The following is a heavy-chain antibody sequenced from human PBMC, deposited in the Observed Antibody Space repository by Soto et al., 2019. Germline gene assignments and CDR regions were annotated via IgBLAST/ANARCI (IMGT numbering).Heavy chain of an antibody. J-gene: IGHJ5*02. CDR3: ARGVLRIGYCSGGSCYTDNWFDP. V-gene: IGHV1-46*01. CDR1: GYTFTSYY. CDR2: INPSGGST. Sequence: ASVKVSCKASGYTFTSYYMHWVRQAPGQGLEWMGIINPSGGSTSYAQKFQGRVTMTRDTSTSTVYMELSSLRSEDTAVYYCARGVLRIGYCSGGSCYTDNWFDPWGQGTLVTVSS. D-gene: IGHD2-15*01.